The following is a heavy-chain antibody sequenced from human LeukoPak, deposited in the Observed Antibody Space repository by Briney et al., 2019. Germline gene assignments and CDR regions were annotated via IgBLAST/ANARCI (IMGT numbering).Heavy chain of an antibody. V-gene: IGHV3-74*01. CDR3: ARSIGYVES. J-gene: IGHJ5*02. CDR1: GFTFSTSW. Sequence: GGSLRLSCAASGFTFSTSWMHWVRQASGKGLEWGSHVSTDGSTTSYADSVKGRFTISRENAKNTVYLQMNSLRAEDTAVYYCARSIGYVESWGQGTLVTVSS. D-gene: IGHD5-18*01. CDR2: VSTDGSTT.